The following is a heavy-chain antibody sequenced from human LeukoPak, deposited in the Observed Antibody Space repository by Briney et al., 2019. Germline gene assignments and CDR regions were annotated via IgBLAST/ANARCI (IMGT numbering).Heavy chain of an antibody. CDR2: IYYTGNT. D-gene: IGHD3/OR15-3a*01. Sequence: SETLSLTCTVSGVSISSSNSYWGWIRQPPGKGLEWIGSIYYTGNTYYNASLKSRVTISIDTSKNQISLRPTSVTATDTAMYYCARQTGSGLFTLPGGQGTLVTVSS. J-gene: IGHJ4*02. CDR1: GVSISSSNSY. CDR3: ARQTGSGLFTLP. V-gene: IGHV4-39*01.